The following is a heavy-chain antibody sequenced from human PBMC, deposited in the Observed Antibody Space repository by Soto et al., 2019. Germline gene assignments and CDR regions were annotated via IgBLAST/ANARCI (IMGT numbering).Heavy chain of an antibody. V-gene: IGHV1-58*01. CDR2: IVVGSGNT. Sequence: SVQVSCKASGFTFTSSAVQWVRQARGQRLEWIGWIVVGSGNTNYAQKFQERVTITRDMSTSTAYMELSSLRSEDTAVYYCAALYLSYSGGMDVWGQGTTVTVSS. CDR1: GFTFTSSA. D-gene: IGHD2-15*01. J-gene: IGHJ6*02. CDR3: AALYLSYSGGMDV.